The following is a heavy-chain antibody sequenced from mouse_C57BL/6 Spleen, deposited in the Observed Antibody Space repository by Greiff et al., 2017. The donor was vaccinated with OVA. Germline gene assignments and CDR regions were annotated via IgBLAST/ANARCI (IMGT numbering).Heavy chain of an antibody. Sequence: VQLQQPGAELVKPGASVKLSCKASGYTFPSYWMPWVKQRPGRGLEWIGRIDPNSGGTKYNEKFKSKATLTVDKPSSTAYMQLSSRTSEDSAVYYCASSFTTVVATGAMDYWGQGTSVTVSS. V-gene: IGHV1-72*01. CDR3: ASSFTTVVATGAMDY. J-gene: IGHJ4*01. CDR1: GYTFPSYW. D-gene: IGHD1-1*01. CDR2: IDPNSGGT.